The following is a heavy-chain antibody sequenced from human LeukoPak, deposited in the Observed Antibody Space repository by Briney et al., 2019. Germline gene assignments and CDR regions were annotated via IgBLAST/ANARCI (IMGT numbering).Heavy chain of an antibody. CDR2: IHYSGST. J-gene: IGHJ6*02. V-gene: IGHV4-59*01. CDR3: AREELRSISRYYYYAMDV. Sequence: SETLSLTCTVSGGSISSYYWSWIRQPPGKGLEWIGYIHYSGSTNFNSSLKSRVTISLDTAKNQFSLKLSSVTAADTAVYYCAREELRSISRYYYYAMDVWGQGTTVTVSS. D-gene: IGHD3-3*02. CDR1: GGSISSYY.